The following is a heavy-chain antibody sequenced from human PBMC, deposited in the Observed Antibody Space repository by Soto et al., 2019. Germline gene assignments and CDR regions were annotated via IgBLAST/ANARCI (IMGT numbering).Heavy chain of an antibody. D-gene: IGHD7-27*01. J-gene: IGHJ6*02. V-gene: IGHV3-66*01. CDR2: VYSGGST. Sequence: EVQLVESGGGLVQPGGSLRLSCAASGFTVSTNYMSWVRQAPGKGLEWVSIVYSGGSTYYADSVKGRFTISRDNSKNTLYLQMNSLRAEDTAVYYCATLGLLRDMDVWGQGTTVTVSS. CDR1: GFTVSTNY. CDR3: ATLGLLRDMDV.